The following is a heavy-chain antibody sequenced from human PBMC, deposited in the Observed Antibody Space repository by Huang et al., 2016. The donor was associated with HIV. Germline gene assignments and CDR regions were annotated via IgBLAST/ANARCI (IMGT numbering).Heavy chain of an antibody. CDR1: GGSFSNYP. D-gene: IGHD2-8*01. J-gene: IGHJ6*02. CDR2: SNHRGST. CDR3: AIMDETYYYYVLDV. V-gene: IGHV4-34*01. Sequence: QAHLEQWGAGLLKPSETLSLTCAVYGGSFSNYPWSWIRQPPGKGLEWMGQSNHRGSTKYNPARKSRVTMSVDLSKNQFPLKLGSVTAADTAIYYCAIMDETYYYYVLDVWGQGTTVTVSS.